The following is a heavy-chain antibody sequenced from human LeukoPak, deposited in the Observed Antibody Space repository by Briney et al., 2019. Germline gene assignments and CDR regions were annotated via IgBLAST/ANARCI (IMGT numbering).Heavy chain of an antibody. Sequence: GGSLRLSCAASGFSFSSYSMNWVRQAPGKGLDWVSYISSSSSYIYYADSVKGRFTISRDNAKNSLYLQMNSLRAEDTAVYYCATPLVAGTLSWGQGTLVTVSS. CDR3: ATPLVAGTLS. D-gene: IGHD6-19*01. CDR2: ISSSSSYI. J-gene: IGHJ5*02. CDR1: GFSFSSYS. V-gene: IGHV3-21*05.